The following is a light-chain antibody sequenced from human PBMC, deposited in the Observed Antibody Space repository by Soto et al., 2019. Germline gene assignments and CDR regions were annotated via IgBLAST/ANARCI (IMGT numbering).Light chain of an antibody. J-gene: IGLJ1*01. Sequence: QSVLTQPASVSGSPGQSITISCSGTSSDVGAYNFVSWYQHHPGRAPQLIIYEVTIRPSGVSNRFSGSKSGNSASLTISGLQAEDEADYYCTSYTTTNTPYVFGSGTRSPS. CDR1: SSDVGAYNF. CDR3: TSYTTTNTPYV. V-gene: IGLV2-14*01. CDR2: EVT.